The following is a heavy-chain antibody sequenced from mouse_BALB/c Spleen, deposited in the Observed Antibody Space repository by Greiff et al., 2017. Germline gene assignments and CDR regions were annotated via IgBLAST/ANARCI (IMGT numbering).Heavy chain of an antibody. V-gene: IGHV5-6*01. CDR2: ISSGGSYT. J-gene: IGHJ3*01. CDR3: ASHPFAY. CDR1: GFTFSSYG. Sequence: EVQLVESGGGLVKPGGSLKLSCAASGFTFSSYGMSWVRQTPDKRLEWVATISSGGSYTYYPDSVKGRFTISRDNAKNTLYLQMSSLKSEDTAMYYCASHPFAYWGQGTLVTVSA.